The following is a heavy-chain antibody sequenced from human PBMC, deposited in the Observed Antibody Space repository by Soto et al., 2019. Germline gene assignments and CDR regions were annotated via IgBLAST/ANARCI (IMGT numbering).Heavy chain of an antibody. J-gene: IGHJ6*02. CDR3: AGESGSGRSGGMDV. V-gene: IGHV3-21*01. CDR1: GFTFSSYS. D-gene: IGHD3-10*01. CDR2: ISSSSSYI. Sequence: EVQLVESGGGLVKPGGSLRLSCAASGFTFSSYSMNWVRQAPGKGLEWVSSISSSSSYIYYADSVKGRFTISRDNAKNSLYRQMNSLRAEATDVYYCAGESGSGRSGGMDVWGQGTTVTVSS.